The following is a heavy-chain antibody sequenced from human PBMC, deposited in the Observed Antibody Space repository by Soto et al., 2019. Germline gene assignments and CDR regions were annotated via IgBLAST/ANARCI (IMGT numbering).Heavy chain of an antibody. CDR3: ARGGGYSGYLGGY. D-gene: IGHD5-12*01. Sequence: PSETLSLTCAVYGGSFSGYFWSWIRQPPGKGLEWIGEINHSGSTNYNPSLKSRVTISIDTSKNQFSLKLSSVTAADTAGYYCARGGGYSGYLGGYWGQGTLVTVS. CDR2: INHSGST. CDR1: GGSFSGYF. V-gene: IGHV4-34*01. J-gene: IGHJ4*02.